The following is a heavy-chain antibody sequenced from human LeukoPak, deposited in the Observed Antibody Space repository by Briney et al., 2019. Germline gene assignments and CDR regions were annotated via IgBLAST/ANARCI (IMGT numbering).Heavy chain of an antibody. Sequence: SETLSLTCTVSGGSISSSSYYWGWIRQPPRKGLEWIGSIYYSGSTYYNPSLKSRVTISVDTSKNQFSLKLSSVTAADTAVYYCAREVLPYYDSSGYYYFYYWGQGTLVTVSS. CDR3: AREVLPYYDSSGYYYFYY. CDR2: IYYSGST. CDR1: GGSISSSSYY. D-gene: IGHD3-22*01. V-gene: IGHV4-39*07. J-gene: IGHJ4*02.